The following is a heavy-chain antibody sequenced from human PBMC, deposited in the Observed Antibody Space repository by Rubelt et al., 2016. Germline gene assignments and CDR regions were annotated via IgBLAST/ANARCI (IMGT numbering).Heavy chain of an antibody. J-gene: IGHJ4*02. V-gene: IGHV3-33*01. CDR3: ARGGGVYSSSSDYFDY. CDR2: IWYDGSNK. D-gene: IGHD6-6*01. Sequence: GVQWVAVIWYDGSNKYYADSVKGRFTISRDNAKNTLYLQMNSLRAEDTAVYYCARGGGVYSSSSDYFDYWGQGTLVTVSS.